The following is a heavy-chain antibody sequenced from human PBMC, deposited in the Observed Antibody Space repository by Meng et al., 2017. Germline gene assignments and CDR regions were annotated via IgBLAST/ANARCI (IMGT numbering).Heavy chain of an antibody. Sequence: VQLVQSGGGVVQPGRSLRLSCAASGFTFSSYGMHWVRQAPGKGLEWVAVISYDGSNKYYADSVKGRFTISRDNSKNTLYLQMNSLRAEDTAVYYCAHFDYWGQGTLVTVSS. V-gene: IGHV3-30*19. J-gene: IGHJ4*02. CDR3: AHFDY. CDR2: ISYDGSNK. CDR1: GFTFSSYG.